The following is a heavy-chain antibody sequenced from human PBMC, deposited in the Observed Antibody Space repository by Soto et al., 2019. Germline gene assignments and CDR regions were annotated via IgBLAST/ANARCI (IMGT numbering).Heavy chain of an antibody. V-gene: IGHV3-74*01. CDR2: INGDGSGT. CDR1: GFTFSGSW. J-gene: IGHJ4*02. CDR3: ARGIFGSGTANDY. Sequence: EVQLVESGGGLVQPGGSLRLSCAASGFTFSGSWMHLVRQAPGKGLIWVSRINGDGSGTSYADLVKGRFTISRDNAKNMLFLQLSGLRAEDTAVYYCARGIFGSGTANDYWGQGTLVTVSS. D-gene: IGHD3-10*01.